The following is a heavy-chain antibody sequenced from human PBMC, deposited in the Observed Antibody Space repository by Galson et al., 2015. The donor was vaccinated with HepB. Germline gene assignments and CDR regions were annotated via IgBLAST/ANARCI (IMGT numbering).Heavy chain of an antibody. V-gene: IGHV3-72*01. Sequence: SLRLSCAASGFTFSDHYMDWVRQAPGKGLEWVGRIRNKPEKYTTEYAASVKGRLTISRDDSKNSLYLQMNSLKTEDTAVYYCARDRRMIVVYYYYYGMDVWGQGTTVTVSS. CDR3: ARDRRMIVVYYYYYGMDV. CDR2: IRNKPEKYTT. J-gene: IGHJ6*02. CDR1: GFTFSDHY. D-gene: IGHD3-22*01.